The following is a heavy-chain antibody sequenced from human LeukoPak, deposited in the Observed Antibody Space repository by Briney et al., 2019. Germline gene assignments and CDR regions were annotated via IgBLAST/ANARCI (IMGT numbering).Heavy chain of an antibody. J-gene: IGHJ4*02. CDR2: VIESGGT. CDR3: ARTTMIVVVITDFDY. CDR1: GFTLSNFR. D-gene: IGHD3-22*01. V-gene: IGHV3-23*01. Sequence: GGSLRLSCAASGFTLSNFRMSWVRQAPGKGLEWVSRVIESGGTNHADAVKGRFTISRDNSKNTLYLQMNSLRAEDTAVYYCARTTMIVVVITDFDYWGQGTLVTVSS.